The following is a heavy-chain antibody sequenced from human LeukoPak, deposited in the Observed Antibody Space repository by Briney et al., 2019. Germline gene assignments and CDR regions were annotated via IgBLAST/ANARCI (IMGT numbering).Heavy chain of an antibody. V-gene: IGHV3-21*01. CDR1: GLTFSSYS. CDR2: ISSSSSYI. J-gene: IGHJ4*02. D-gene: IGHD6-6*01. CDR3: ARAPWSSSSGSDY. Sequence: GRSLRLSCAASGLTFSSYSMNWVRQAPGKGLEWVSSISSSSSYIYYADSVKGRFTISRDNAKNSLYLQMNSLRAEDTAVYYCARAPWSSSSGSDYWGQGTLVTVSS.